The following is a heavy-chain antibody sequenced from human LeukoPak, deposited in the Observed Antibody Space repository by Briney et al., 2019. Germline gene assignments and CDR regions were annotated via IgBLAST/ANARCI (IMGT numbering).Heavy chain of an antibody. CDR1: GYTFTGYY. Sequence: ASVNVSCKASGYTFTGYYMHWVRQAPGQGLEWMGRINPNSGGTNYAQKFQGRVTMTRDTSISTAYMELSRLRSDDTAVYYCARAGYSYGYIDYWGQGTLVTVSS. CDR2: INPNSGGT. J-gene: IGHJ4*02. V-gene: IGHV1-2*06. CDR3: ARAGYSYGYIDY. D-gene: IGHD5-18*01.